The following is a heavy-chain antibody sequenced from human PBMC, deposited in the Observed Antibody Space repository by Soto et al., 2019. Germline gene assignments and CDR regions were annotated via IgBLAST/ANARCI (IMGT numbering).Heavy chain of an antibody. V-gene: IGHV3-30*18. CDR2: ISYDGSNK. CDR1: GFTFSSYG. D-gene: IGHD2-2*01. CDR3: AKGSGYCSSTSCKRGAFDI. Sequence: HPGGSLRLSCAASGFTFSSYGMHWVRQAPGKGLEWVAVISYDGSNKYYADSVKGRFTISRDNSKNTLYLQMNSLRAEDTAVYYYAKGSGYCSSTSCKRGAFDIWGQGTMVTVSS. J-gene: IGHJ3*02.